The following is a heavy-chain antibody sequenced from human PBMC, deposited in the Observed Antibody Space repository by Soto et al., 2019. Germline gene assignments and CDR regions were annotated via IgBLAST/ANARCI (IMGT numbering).Heavy chain of an antibody. Sequence: PGGSLRLSCAASGFSFSDYAMSWVRQAPGKGLEWVSVISESGGSTHYADSVRGRFTVSRDNSKNSLSLRMNSLRDEDTAVYFCAKTSTYSSGWYSPIFDYWGQGAPVTVSS. CDR3: AKTSTYSSGWYSPIFDY. CDR1: GFSFSDYA. CDR2: ISESGGST. V-gene: IGHV3-23*01. J-gene: IGHJ4*02. D-gene: IGHD6-13*01.